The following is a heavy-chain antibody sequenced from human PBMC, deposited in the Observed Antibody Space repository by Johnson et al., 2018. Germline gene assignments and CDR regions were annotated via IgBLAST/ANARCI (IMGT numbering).Heavy chain of an antibody. CDR2: IRSKANSYAT. V-gene: IGHV3-73*01. CDR1: GFTFSGSA. J-gene: IGHJ5*02. D-gene: IGHD3-10*01. Sequence: VQLQESGGGLVQPGGSRKLSCAASGFTFSGSAMHWVRQASGKGLAWVGRIRSKANSYATAYAASVKGRFTISRDDSKNTAYLQMNSLKTEDTAVYYCTRPTTMVRGVMPWFDPWGQGTLVTVSS. CDR3: TRPTTMVRGVMPWFDP.